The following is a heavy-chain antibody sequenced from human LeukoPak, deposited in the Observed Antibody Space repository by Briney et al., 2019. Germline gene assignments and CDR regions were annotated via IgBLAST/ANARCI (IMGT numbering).Heavy chain of an antibody. Sequence: SETLSLTCTVSGGSISSCTYSWGWIRQPPGEGLEWIGSISCSGSTYYNPSLKSRVTISVDTSKNQFSLYLDSVTAADTAVYYCARDWNRYAYWGQGTLVTVSS. CDR3: ARDWNRYAY. CDR2: ISCSGST. D-gene: IGHD1-1*01. J-gene: IGHJ4*02. CDR1: GGSISSCTYS. V-gene: IGHV4-39*07.